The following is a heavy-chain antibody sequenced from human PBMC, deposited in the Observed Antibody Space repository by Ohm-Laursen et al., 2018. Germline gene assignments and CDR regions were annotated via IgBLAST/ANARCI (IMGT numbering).Heavy chain of an antibody. J-gene: IGHJ4*02. Sequence: SLRLSCAASGFTFSSYGMHWVRQAPGKGLEWVAVISYDGSNKYYADSVKGRFTISRDNSKNTLYLQMNSLRAEDTAVYYCAKDFFITTVGKVFDYWGQGTLVTVSS. CDR1: GFTFSSYG. V-gene: IGHV3-30*18. CDR3: AKDFFITTVGKVFDY. D-gene: IGHD6-13*01. CDR2: ISYDGSNK.